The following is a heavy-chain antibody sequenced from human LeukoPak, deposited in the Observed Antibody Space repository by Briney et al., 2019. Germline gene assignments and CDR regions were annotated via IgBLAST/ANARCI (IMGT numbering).Heavy chain of an antibody. Sequence: ASVKVSCKASGYTFTSYAMHWVRQAPGQRLEWMGWINAGNGNTKYSQKFQGRVTITRDTSASTAYMELSSLRSEDTAVYYCATAMQYCSSTSCWAFDYWGQGTLVTVSS. J-gene: IGHJ4*02. CDR1: GYTFTSYA. CDR2: INAGNGNT. V-gene: IGHV1-3*01. D-gene: IGHD2-2*01. CDR3: ATAMQYCSSTSCWAFDY.